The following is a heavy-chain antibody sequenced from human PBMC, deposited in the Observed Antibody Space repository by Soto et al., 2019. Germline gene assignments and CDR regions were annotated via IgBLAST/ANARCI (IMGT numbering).Heavy chain of an antibody. CDR3: ARVKEVVDTAMVNPGAFDI. V-gene: IGHV4-59*01. CDR2: IHYSGST. D-gene: IGHD5-18*01. J-gene: IGHJ3*02. Sequence: SETLSLTCTVSGGSISSYDWSWIRQTPGKGLEWIGYIHYSGSTNYNPSLKSRVTISVDTSKNQFSLKLSSVTAADTAVYYCARVKEVVDTAMVNPGAFDIWGQGTMVTVSS. CDR1: GGSISSYD.